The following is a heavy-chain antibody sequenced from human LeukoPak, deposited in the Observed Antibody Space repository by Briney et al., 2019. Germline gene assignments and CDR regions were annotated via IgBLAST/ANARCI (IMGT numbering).Heavy chain of an antibody. CDR2: IYYSGST. CDR1: GGSISSGGYY. D-gene: IGHD3-16*02. Sequence: SETLSLTCTVSGGSISSGGYYWSWIRQHPGKGLEWIGYIYYSGSTYYNPSLKSRVTISVDTSKNQFSLKLSSVTAADTAVYYCARGPSRLGELSLYGPYYCYYGMDVWGQGTTVTVSS. CDR3: ARGPSRLGELSLYGPYYCYYGMDV. V-gene: IGHV4-31*03. J-gene: IGHJ6*02.